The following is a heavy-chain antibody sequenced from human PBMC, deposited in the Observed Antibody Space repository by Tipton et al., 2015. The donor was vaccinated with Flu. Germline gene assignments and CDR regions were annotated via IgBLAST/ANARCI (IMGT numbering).Heavy chain of an antibody. CDR1: GASISSGSFY. V-gene: IGHV4-61*02. CDR3: ARQRSYYDTSGPRGGGFYLDY. CDR2: LYTAGGT. Sequence: LRLSCTVSGASISSGSFYWTWLRQPAGKGLVWIGRLYTAGGTTYNSSLKSRVTISLDTPKNQFSLSLNSVTAADTAVYFCARQRSYYDTSGPRGGGFYLDYWGQGALVTVSS. D-gene: IGHD3-16*01. J-gene: IGHJ4*02.